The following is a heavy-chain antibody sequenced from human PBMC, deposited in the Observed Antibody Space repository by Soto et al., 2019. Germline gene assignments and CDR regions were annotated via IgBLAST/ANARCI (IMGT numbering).Heavy chain of an antibody. V-gene: IGHV1-3*01. CDR3: ARDTETLGPRANDALDI. D-gene: IGHD3-3*02. Sequence: QAQLVQSGAEMQKPGASVKVSCKATGYTFSAYTMNWVRQAPGQSLEWMGWINAGSGNTKYSQNFQGRVSITRDTSASTVYMELNGLTSEDTAVYYCARDTETLGPRANDALDIWGQGTMVTVSS. CDR2: INAGSGNT. J-gene: IGHJ3*02. CDR1: GYTFSAYT.